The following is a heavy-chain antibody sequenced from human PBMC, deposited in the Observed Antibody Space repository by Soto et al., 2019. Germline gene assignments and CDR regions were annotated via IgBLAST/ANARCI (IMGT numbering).Heavy chain of an antibody. CDR3: AKVRGDSSGYYYAGTGMDA. V-gene: IGHV3-23*01. CDR2: VSGSGGTT. D-gene: IGHD3-22*01. Sequence: GGCLRLSCAASGFTFSSSAMCCVRQAPRKGLDWVSGVSGSGGTTYHADSVKGRFTISRDNSKNTLYLQMNSLRAEDTAVYYCAKVRGDSSGYYYAGTGMDAWAQGATLPISS. J-gene: IGHJ6*02. CDR1: GFTFSSSA.